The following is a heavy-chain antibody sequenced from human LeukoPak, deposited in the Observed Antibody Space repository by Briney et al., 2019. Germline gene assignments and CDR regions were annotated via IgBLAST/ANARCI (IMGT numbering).Heavy chain of an antibody. J-gene: IGHJ5*02. CDR1: GGSISSGSYY. CDR3: ARDYDILTGYPTTVAFDP. V-gene: IGHV4-61*02. Sequence: PSQTLSLTCTVSGGSISSGSYYWSWIRQPAGTGLEWIGRVYTSGSSNYNPSLKSRVTISVDTSKNQFSLKLSSVTAADTAVYYCARDYDILTGYPTTVAFDPWGQGTLVTVSS. CDR2: VYTSGSS. D-gene: IGHD3-9*01.